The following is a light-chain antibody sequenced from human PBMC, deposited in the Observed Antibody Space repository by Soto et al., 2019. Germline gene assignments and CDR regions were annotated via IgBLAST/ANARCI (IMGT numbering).Light chain of an antibody. CDR2: GAS. V-gene: IGKV3-20*01. CDR3: HHYGSSPRT. CDR1: QSSSSY. J-gene: IGKJ4*01. Sequence: EIALTQSPATLSLPPGERATLSCMASQSSSSYLAWYQQKPGQAPRLLIDGASSRATGIPDRFSGSGSGTDFTLTISRLEPEDFAVYYCHHYGSSPRTFGGGTKVDIK.